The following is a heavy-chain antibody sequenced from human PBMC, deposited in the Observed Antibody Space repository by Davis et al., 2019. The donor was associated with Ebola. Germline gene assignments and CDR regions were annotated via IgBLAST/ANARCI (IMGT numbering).Heavy chain of an antibody. J-gene: IGHJ4*02. D-gene: IGHD3-9*01. V-gene: IGHV3-48*02. CDR1: GFTFSSYW. CDR2: IRGKSDYI. CDR3: VRDLDWAFDY. Sequence: GGSLRLSCAVSGFTFSSYWMNWVRQAPGKGLEWISHIRGKSDYITYSDSVKGRFTISRDNAKDSLYLQLNSLRDDDTAMYYCVRDLDWAFDYWGQGTLVTVSS.